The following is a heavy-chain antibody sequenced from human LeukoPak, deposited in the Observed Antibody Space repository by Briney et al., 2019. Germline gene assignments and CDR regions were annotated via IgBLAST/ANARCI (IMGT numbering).Heavy chain of an antibody. CDR2: IYYSGST. D-gene: IGHD3-10*01. J-gene: IGHJ4*02. CDR1: GGSVSSGSYY. Sequence: PSGTLSLTCTVSGGSVSSGSYYWSWIRQPPGKGLEWIGYIYYSGSTNYNPSLKSRVTISVDTSKNQFSLKLSSVTAADTAVYYCASSGPRSVYYFDYWGQGTLVTVSS. CDR3: ASSGPRSVYYFDY. V-gene: IGHV4-61*01.